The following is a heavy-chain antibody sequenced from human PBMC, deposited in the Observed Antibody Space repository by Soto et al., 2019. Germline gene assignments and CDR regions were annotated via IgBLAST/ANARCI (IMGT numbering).Heavy chain of an antibody. CDR2: ISYDGSNK. CDR3: ARGHSSSWYLGV. CDR1: GFTFISYA. V-gene: IGHV3-30-3*01. D-gene: IGHD6-13*01. Sequence: GGSMRLSCAASGFTFISYAIHWVRQAPGKGLEWVAVISYDGSNKYYADSVNGRFTISIDNSKNTLYLQMNRLRAEDTALYYCARGHSSSWYLGVWGQGTTVTVS. J-gene: IGHJ6*02.